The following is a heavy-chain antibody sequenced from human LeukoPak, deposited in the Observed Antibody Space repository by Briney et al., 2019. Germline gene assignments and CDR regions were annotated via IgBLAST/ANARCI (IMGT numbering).Heavy chain of an antibody. J-gene: IGHJ3*02. CDR3: ARAPPFLRWWGAEAAFDI. Sequence: SETLSLTCTVSGYSISGGYYWGWMRQPPGKGLEWIGSMYHSGSTYYNPSLKSRVTISVDTSKNQFSLKLSSVTAADTAVYYCARAPPFLRWWGAEAAFDIWGQGTMVTVSS. CDR1: GYSISGGYY. CDR2: MYHSGST. V-gene: IGHV4-38-2*02. D-gene: IGHD4-23*01.